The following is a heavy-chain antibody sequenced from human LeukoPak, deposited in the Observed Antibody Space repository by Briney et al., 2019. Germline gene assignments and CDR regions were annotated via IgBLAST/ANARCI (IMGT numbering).Heavy chain of an antibody. D-gene: IGHD3-22*01. CDR1: GFTFSSYW. CDR3: ARVGSYDSSGYYFSY. Sequence: GGSLRLSCAASGFTFSSYWMRWVRQAPGKGLEWVANIKQDGSEKNYVDSVKGRFTISRDNAKNSLYLQMNSLRAEDTAVYYCARVGSYDSSGYYFSYWGQGTLVTVSS. V-gene: IGHV3-7*01. J-gene: IGHJ4*02. CDR2: IKQDGSEK.